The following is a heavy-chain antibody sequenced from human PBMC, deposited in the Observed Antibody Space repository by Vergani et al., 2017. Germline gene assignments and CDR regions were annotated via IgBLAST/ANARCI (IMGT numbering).Heavy chain of an antibody. CDR2: IQFRVNGDAT. J-gene: IGHJ6*03. D-gene: IGHD2-2*01. CDR1: GFPFSGSY. CDR3: ARLKIVVVPLPNYYYMDV. Sequence: EVQLVESGGGLLKPGESLRLSCAVSGFPFSGSYMTWVRQAPGKGLEWVSRIQFRVNGDATDYAAPVKGRFTISRDNAKNSLYLQMNSLRAEDTAVYYCARLKIVVVPLPNYYYMDVWGKGTTVTVSS. V-gene: IGHV3-15*01.